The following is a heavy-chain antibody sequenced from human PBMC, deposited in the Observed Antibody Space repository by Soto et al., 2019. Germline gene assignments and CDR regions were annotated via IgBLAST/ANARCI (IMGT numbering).Heavy chain of an antibody. CDR3: ASWHEREHAYDV. D-gene: IGHD1-1*01. CDR2: LYDVFGS. CDR1: GLTVSGTKY. J-gene: IGHJ3*01. Sequence: DVQLVESGGGLIQPGESLRLSCAAFGLTVSGTKYVAWVRQAPGKGLEWVSALYDVFGSFYADSVKGRFTTSSDRPKSTLYLQMNDQRHDDTAVYYCASWHEREHAYDVWGQWTTVIVSS. V-gene: IGHV3-53*01.